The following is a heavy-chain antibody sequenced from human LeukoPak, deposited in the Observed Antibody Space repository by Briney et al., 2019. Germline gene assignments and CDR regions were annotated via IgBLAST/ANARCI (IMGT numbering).Heavy chain of an antibody. CDR2: SHYSGTT. CDR3: ARLIGLGEVSPYFDF. V-gene: IGHV4-59*01. CDR1: GFSINSYY. D-gene: IGHD3-16*02. J-gene: IGHJ4*02. Sequence: ETLSLTCPVLGFSINSYYWTWIRPPPGKGLGWVGYSHYSGTTNYKPSLRGRVAISVDTSKNQFSLRLAYVTAADTAVFYCARLIGLGEVSPYFDFWGQGILVTVSS.